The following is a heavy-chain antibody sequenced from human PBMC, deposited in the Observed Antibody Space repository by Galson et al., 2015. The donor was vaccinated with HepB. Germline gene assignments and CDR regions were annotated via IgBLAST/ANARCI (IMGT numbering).Heavy chain of an antibody. Sequence: SVKVSCKASGYTFSNYGIIWVRQAPGQGLEWMGWISAYNGNANYAQKVQGRVTMTTDKPTSTAYMELRSLRSDDRAVYYCARVVGSVAPYFDYWGQGTLVTVSS. J-gene: IGHJ4*02. V-gene: IGHV1-18*01. CDR1: GYTFSNYG. D-gene: IGHD2-15*01. CDR3: ARVVGSVAPYFDY. CDR2: ISAYNGNA.